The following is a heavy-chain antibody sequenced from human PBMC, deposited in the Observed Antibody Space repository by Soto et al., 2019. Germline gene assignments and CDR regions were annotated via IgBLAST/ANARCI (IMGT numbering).Heavy chain of an antibody. V-gene: IGHV2-5*01. Sequence: QITLKESGPSLVKPTQTLTLTCTFSGFSLTNTGVTVGWIRPPPGKALEWLALVYWHADKRYNPSLRNRLTIDKDTSKHRVVLTLANVGPVDTATYDCAHSHFEILTGPFDSWGRGTLVTVSS. D-gene: IGHD3-9*01. CDR2: VYWHADK. CDR1: GFSLTNTGVT. J-gene: IGHJ5*01. CDR3: AHSHFEILTGPFDS.